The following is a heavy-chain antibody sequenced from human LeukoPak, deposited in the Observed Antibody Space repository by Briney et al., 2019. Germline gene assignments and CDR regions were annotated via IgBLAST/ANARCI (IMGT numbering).Heavy chain of an antibody. V-gene: IGHV4-59*08. Sequence: PSETLSLTCIVSGGSISSYSWNWIRQSPGKGLEWVGYISHSGTTSYNSYLRSRVTISVDTSKNQLSLKLTSVTAADTAVYYCARGREGGISGSQEDFDYWGQGTLVTVSS. CDR3: ARGREGGISGSQEDFDY. J-gene: IGHJ4*02. CDR2: ISHSGTT. CDR1: GGSISSYS. D-gene: IGHD1-26*01.